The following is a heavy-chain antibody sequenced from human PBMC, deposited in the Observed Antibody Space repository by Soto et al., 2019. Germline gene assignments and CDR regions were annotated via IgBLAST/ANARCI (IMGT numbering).Heavy chain of an antibody. Sequence: PGGSLRLSCAASGFTFSSYAMSWVRQAPGKGLEWVSAISGSGGSTYYAASVKGRFTISRDNSKNTLYLQMNSLRAEDTAVYYCAQTTVTTSVYYYGMDVWGQGTTVTVSS. V-gene: IGHV3-23*01. J-gene: IGHJ6*02. D-gene: IGHD4-17*01. CDR2: ISGSGGST. CDR3: AQTTVTTSVYYYGMDV. CDR1: GFTFSSYA.